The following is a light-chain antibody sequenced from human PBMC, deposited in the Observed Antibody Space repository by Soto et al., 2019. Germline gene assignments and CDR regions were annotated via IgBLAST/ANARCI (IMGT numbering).Light chain of an antibody. CDR3: QQYNNWPLT. J-gene: IGKJ5*01. CDR1: LTVSTN. V-gene: IGKV3-15*01. Sequence: DIVMTQSPATLSLSPGDRATLSCWASLTVSTNLAWYQQKPGQAPRLLIYGASSRATGIPVRFSGSGSGTEFTLTISSLQSEDFAVYYCQQYNNWPLTFGQGTRLEIK. CDR2: GAS.